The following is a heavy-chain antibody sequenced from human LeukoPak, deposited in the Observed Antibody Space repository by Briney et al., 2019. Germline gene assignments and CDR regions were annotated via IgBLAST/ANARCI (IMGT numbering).Heavy chain of an antibody. CDR2: ISGSGGST. CDR3: AKGGSGYSYDYYYYYGMDV. Sequence: PGGSLRLSCAASGFTFSSYAMSWVRQGPGKGLEWVSAISGSGGSTYYADSVKGRFTISRDNSKNTLYLQMNSLRAEDTAVYYCAKGGSGYSYDYYYYYGMDVWGQGTTVTVSS. CDR1: GFTFSSYA. V-gene: IGHV3-23*01. D-gene: IGHD5-18*01. J-gene: IGHJ6*02.